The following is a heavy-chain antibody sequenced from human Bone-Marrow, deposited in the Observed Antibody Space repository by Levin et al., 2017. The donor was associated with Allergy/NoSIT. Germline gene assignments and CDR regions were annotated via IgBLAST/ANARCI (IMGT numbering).Heavy chain of an antibody. V-gene: IGHV3-30-3*01. J-gene: IGHJ4*02. Sequence: PGGSLRLSCAASGFIFSTYAMHWVRQAPGKGLEWVAVISFDGSNEYYTDSVKGRFTISRDNSKNTLYLQMNSLSTEDTAVYYCARRINIFRFFDWAVDSWGQGTLVTVSS. CDR3: ARRINIFRFFDWAVDS. CDR2: ISFDGSNE. CDR1: GFIFSTYA. D-gene: IGHD3-3*01.